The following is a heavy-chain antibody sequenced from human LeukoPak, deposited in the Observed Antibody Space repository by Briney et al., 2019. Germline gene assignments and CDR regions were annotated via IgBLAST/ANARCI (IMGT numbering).Heavy chain of an antibody. V-gene: IGHV3-23*01. Sequence: PGGSLRLSCAASGFTFASYAMNWVRQAPGKGLEWVSGIYSDGGSNTGRTLYADSVKGRFTISRDNSKKTLYLQMNSLRAEDTAVYYCAKTATLMYGAFDIWGQGTMVTVSS. CDR3: AKTATLMYGAFDI. CDR2: IYSDGGSNTGRT. CDR1: GFTFASYA. D-gene: IGHD2-8*01. J-gene: IGHJ3*02.